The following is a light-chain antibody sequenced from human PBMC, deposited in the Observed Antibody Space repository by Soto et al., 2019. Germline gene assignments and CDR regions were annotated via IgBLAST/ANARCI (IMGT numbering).Light chain of an antibody. J-gene: IGLJ2*01. CDR2: KDS. CDR1: ALPKQY. V-gene: IGLV3-25*02. Sequence: SYELTQPPSVSVSPGQTATITCSGDALPKQYAYWYQQKPGHAPVLMIYKDSERPSGIPERFSGSSSGTTVTLTISGVQAEDEADYYCQSTDSSGTYVVFGGGTKLTVL. CDR3: QSTDSSGTYVV.